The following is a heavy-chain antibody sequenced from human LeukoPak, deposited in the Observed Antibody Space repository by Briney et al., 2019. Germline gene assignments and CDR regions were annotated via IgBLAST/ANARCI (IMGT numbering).Heavy chain of an antibody. CDR1: GESFSDYY. CDR3: ASNRGYSYGYDY. V-gene: IGHV4-34*01. CDR2: INHSGDT. J-gene: IGHJ4*02. D-gene: IGHD5-18*01. Sequence: SETLSLTCAVSGESFSDYYWNWIRQPPGKGLEWIGEINHSGDTNYNPSLKSRVTISVDTSKNQFSLKLSSVTAADTAVYYCASNRGYSYGYDYWGQGTLVTVSS.